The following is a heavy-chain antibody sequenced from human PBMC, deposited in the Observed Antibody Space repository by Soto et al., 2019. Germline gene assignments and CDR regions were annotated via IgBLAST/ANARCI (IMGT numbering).Heavy chain of an antibody. CDR1: GFTFSSYW. V-gene: IGHV3-7*01. Sequence: GGSLRLSCAASGFTFSSYWMSWVRQAPGKGLEWVANIKQDGSEKYYVDSVKGRFTISRDNAKNSLYLEMNSLRAEGTAVYYCARESEDLTSNFDYWGQGTLVTVSS. CDR3: ARESEDLTSNFDY. CDR2: IKQDGSEK. J-gene: IGHJ4*02.